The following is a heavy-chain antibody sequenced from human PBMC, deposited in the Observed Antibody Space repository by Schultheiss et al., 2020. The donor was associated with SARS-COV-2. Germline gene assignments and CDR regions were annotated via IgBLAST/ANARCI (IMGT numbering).Heavy chain of an antibody. CDR1: GFTFSMYT. J-gene: IGHJ6*02. D-gene: IGHD4-17*01. V-gene: IGHV3-7*01. Sequence: GGSLRLSCAASGFTFSMYTMHWVRQAPGKGLQWVANIKQDGSEKYYVDSVKGRFTISRDNAKNSLYLQMNSLRAEDTAVFYCARGDYGDYEWYYYYGMDVWGQGTTVTVSS. CDR2: IKQDGSEK. CDR3: ARGDYGDYEWYYYYGMDV.